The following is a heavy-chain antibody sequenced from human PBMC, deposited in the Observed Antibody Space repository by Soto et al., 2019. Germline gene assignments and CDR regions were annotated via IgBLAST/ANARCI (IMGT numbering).Heavy chain of an antibody. CDR3: ARDLWGYCGADCYPLDV. D-gene: IGHD2-21*02. Sequence: ASETLSLTSTVADGSISSRYWSWIRQPPGKGLEWIGYMNNTGSTIYNPSLKSRVTISVDTSKNQFSLKLNSVTAADTALYYCARDLWGYCGADCYPLDVWGQGTTVTVSS. J-gene: IGHJ6*02. CDR2: MNNTGST. V-gene: IGHV4-59*11. CDR1: DGSISSRY.